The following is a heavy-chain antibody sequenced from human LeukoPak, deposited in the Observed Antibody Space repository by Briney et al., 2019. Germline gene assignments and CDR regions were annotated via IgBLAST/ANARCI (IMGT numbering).Heavy chain of an antibody. J-gene: IGHJ4*02. CDR2: MNPNSGNT. CDR1: GYTFTSYD. D-gene: IGHD5-24*01. CDR3: ARVRDGYKSPAGGY. V-gene: IGHV1-8*01. Sequence: ASVKVSCKASGYTFTSYDINWVRQATGLGLEWMGWMNPNSGNTGYAQKFQGRVTMTRNTSISTAYMELSSLRSEDTAVYYCARVRDGYKSPAGGYWGQGTLVTVSS.